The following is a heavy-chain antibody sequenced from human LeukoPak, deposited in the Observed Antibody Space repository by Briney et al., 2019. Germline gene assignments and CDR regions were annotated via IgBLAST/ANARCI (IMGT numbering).Heavy chain of an antibody. Sequence: GGSLRLSCAASGFILSSYSMNWVRQAPGKGLEWVSCISSSSNYIYYADSVKGRFTISRDNAKNSLYLQMNSLRDEDTAVYYCAKSSYYDSSGYYREYYFDFWGQGTLVTVSS. CDR3: AKSSYYDSSGYYREYYFDF. CDR2: ISSSSNYI. V-gene: IGHV3-21*04. D-gene: IGHD3-22*01. J-gene: IGHJ4*02. CDR1: GFILSSYS.